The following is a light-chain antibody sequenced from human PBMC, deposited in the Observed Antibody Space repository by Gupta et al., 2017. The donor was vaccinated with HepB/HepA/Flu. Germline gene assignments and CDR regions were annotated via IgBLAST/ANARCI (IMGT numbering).Light chain of an antibody. CDR1: SSDVGGYKY. J-gene: IGLJ2*01. CDR2: DVS. Sequence: QSALTQPASVSGTPGQSITISCTGTSSDVGGYKYVSWYHHHPGKAPKVMMYDVSNRPSGVSSRFSGSKSGNTASLTISGLQAEDEADYYCCSFTVSGTDVFGGGTKLTVL. CDR3: CSFTVSGTDV. V-gene: IGLV2-14*03.